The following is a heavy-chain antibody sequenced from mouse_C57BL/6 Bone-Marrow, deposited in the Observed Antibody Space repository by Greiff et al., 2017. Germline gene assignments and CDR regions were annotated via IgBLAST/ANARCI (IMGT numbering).Heavy chain of an antibody. CDR1: GFTFSDYG. V-gene: IGHV5-17*01. J-gene: IGHJ4*01. Sequence: EVKLVESGGGLVKPGGSLKLSCAASGFTFSDYGMHWVRQAPEKGLEWVAYISSGSSTIYYADTVKGRITISRDNAKNTMFLQMTSLRSEDTAMYYCARGGYPHYYAMDYWGQGTSVTVSS. CDR2: ISSGSSTI. CDR3: ARGGYPHYYAMDY. D-gene: IGHD2-2*01.